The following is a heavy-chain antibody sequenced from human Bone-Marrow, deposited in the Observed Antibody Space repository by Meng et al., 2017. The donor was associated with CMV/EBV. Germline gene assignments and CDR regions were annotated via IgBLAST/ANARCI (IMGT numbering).Heavy chain of an antibody. CDR3: AGGDFWSGHTKANWFDP. CDR1: YSFTSYW. V-gene: IGHV5-10-1*01. Sequence: YSFTSYWFRWLRQMPGKGLEWMGRIDPSDSYTNYSPSFQGHVTISADKSISTAYLQWSSLKASDTAMYYCAGGDFWSGHTKANWFDPWGQGTLVTVSS. J-gene: IGHJ5*02. D-gene: IGHD3-3*01. CDR2: IDPSDSYT.